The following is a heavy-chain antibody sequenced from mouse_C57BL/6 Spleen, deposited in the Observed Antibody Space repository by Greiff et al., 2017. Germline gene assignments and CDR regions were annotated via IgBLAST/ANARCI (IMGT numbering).Heavy chain of an antibody. J-gene: IGHJ2*01. Sequence: QVQLQQSGAELARPGASVKMSCKASGYTFTSYTMHWVKQRPGQGLEWIGYINPSSGYTKYNQKFKDKATLTADKSSSTAYMQLSSLTSEDSAVYYCARQLRLREHFDYWGQGTTLTVSS. D-gene: IGHD3-2*02. CDR2: INPSSGYT. CDR3: ARQLRLREHFDY. CDR1: GYTFTSYT. V-gene: IGHV1-4*01.